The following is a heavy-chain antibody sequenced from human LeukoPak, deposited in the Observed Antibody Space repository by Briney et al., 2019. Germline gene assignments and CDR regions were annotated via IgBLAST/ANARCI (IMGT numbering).Heavy chain of an antibody. CDR1: GFTFDDYG. CDR3: VKGIQLWSGAYDS. Sequence: GGSLRLSCAASGFTFDDYGTHWVRQLPGKGLEWVSLISWDGGTKFYADSVKGRFTISRDNSKNLVYLEMNSLRPEDTALYYCVKGIQLWSGAYDSWGQGTLVTVSS. CDR2: ISWDGGTK. J-gene: IGHJ4*02. V-gene: IGHV3-43D*04. D-gene: IGHD5-18*01.